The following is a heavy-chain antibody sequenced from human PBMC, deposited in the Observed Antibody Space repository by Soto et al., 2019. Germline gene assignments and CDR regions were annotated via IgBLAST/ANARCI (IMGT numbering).Heavy chain of an antibody. CDR1: GGTFSSYA. J-gene: IGHJ5*02. D-gene: IGHD1-26*01. CDR2: IIPIFGTA. Sequence: QVQLVQSGAEVKKPGSSVKVSCKASGGTFSSYAISWVRQATGQGLEWMGGIIPIFGTANYAQKFQGRVTITAYESSSTAYMELSSLRSEDTAVYYCARSWELLRYRNWFDPWGPGTLVTVSS. CDR3: ARSWELLRYRNWFDP. V-gene: IGHV1-69*12.